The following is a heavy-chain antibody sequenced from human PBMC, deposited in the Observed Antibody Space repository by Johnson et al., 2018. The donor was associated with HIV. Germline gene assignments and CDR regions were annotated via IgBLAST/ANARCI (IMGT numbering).Heavy chain of an antibody. CDR2: INAGGDT. Sequence: VQLVESGGGLVQPGGSLRLSCAASGIIVTGYFMSWVRQAPGKGLEWVSVINAGGDTYYADSVKGRFTISRDRSKNTVSLQMNSLRVEDTAVYYCARDDRPDGFDIWGQGTMVTVSS. D-gene: IGHD1-14*01. CDR1: GIIVTGYF. CDR3: ARDDRPDGFDI. J-gene: IGHJ3*02. V-gene: IGHV3-66*01.